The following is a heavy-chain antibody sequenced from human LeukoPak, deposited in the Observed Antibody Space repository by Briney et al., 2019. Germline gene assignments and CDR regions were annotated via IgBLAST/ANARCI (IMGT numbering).Heavy chain of an antibody. D-gene: IGHD4-17*01. V-gene: IGHV3-33*01. Sequence: GGSLRLSCAASGFPFSSYVMHWVRQAPGKGLEWVAIIRSDGGDKYYADSVKGRFTISGDNSKNTLYLQLNSLRAEDTAVYYCARSYGDATFDYWGQGTLVTVSS. CDR1: GFPFSSYV. CDR2: IRSDGGDK. J-gene: IGHJ4*02. CDR3: ARSYGDATFDY.